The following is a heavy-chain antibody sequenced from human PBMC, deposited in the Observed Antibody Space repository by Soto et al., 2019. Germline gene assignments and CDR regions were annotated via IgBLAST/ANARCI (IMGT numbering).Heavy chain of an antibody. Sequence: SETLSLTCTVSGGAISSGDYYWSWIRQPPGKGLEWIGYIYYSGSTYYNPSLKSRVTISVDTSKNQFSLKLSSVTAADTAVYYCARASPDYYDSSGLDPWVQGTLVTVSS. J-gene: IGHJ5*02. V-gene: IGHV4-30-4*01. CDR3: ARASPDYYDSSGLDP. D-gene: IGHD3-22*01. CDR2: IYYSGST. CDR1: GGAISSGDYY.